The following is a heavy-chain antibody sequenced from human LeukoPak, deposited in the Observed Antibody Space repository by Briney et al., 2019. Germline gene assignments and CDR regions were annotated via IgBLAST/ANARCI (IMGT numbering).Heavy chain of an antibody. CDR3: ARNKESNSWYPVFDY. Sequence: SETLSLTCDVSGASISSNNWWSWVRQPPGKGLEWIGEIFHGGNTNYNPSLKSRVTISVDKSNNQFSLKLGSVTAADTAVYYCARNKESNSWYPVFDYWGQGTLVTVSS. CDR2: IFHGGNT. CDR1: GASISSNNW. J-gene: IGHJ4*02. D-gene: IGHD6-13*01. V-gene: IGHV4-4*02.